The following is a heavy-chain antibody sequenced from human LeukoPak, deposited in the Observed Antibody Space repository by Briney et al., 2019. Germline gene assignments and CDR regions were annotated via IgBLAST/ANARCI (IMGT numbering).Heavy chain of an antibody. Sequence: SVKVSCKASGGIFISYAISWVRQAPGQGLEWMGGIIPIFGTANYAQKFQGRVTITADESTSTAYMELSSLRSEDTAVYYCASSPVTWIQLWFGYWGQGTLVTVSS. D-gene: IGHD5-18*01. CDR1: GGIFISYA. V-gene: IGHV1-69*13. J-gene: IGHJ4*02. CDR2: IIPIFGTA. CDR3: ASSPVTWIQLWFGY.